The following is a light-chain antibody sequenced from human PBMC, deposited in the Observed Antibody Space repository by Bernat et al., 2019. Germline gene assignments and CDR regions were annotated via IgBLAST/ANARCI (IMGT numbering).Light chain of an antibody. CDR1: QSVSSY. CDR3: QQRSNWWT. CDR2: DAS. Sequence: EIVLTQSPATLSLSPGERATLSCRASQSVSSYLAWYQQKPGQAPRLLIYDASNRATGIPARFNGMGSGTDFTLTISSLGPEDFAVYYCQQRSNWWTFCQGTRVEIK. J-gene: IGKJ1*01. V-gene: IGKV3-11*01.